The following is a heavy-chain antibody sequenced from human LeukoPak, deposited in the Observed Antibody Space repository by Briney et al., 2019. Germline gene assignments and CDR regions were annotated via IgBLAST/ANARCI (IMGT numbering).Heavy chain of an antibody. CDR3: ARRDSYYYDSSGYLNWFDP. D-gene: IGHD3-22*01. V-gene: IGHV5-51*01. CDR1: GYSFTSYW. Sequence: GESLKISCKGSGYSFTSYWIGWVRQMPGKGLEWMGIIYPGDSDTRYSPSFQGQVTISADKSISTAYLQWSSLKASDTAMYYCARRDSYYYDSSGYLNWFDPWGQGTLVTVSS. J-gene: IGHJ5*02. CDR2: IYPGDSDT.